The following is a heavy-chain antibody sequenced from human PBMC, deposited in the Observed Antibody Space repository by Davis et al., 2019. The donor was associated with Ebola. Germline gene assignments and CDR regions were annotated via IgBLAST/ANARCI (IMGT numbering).Heavy chain of an antibody. J-gene: IGHJ5*02. CDR1: GFTFSTSA. CDR2: IWFDGVYK. Sequence: GESLKISCTASGFTFSTSAMHWVRQAPGKGLEWVAFIWFDGVYKSYADSVKGRFTISRDISKNTLYLQMSSLRGEDTAVYYCARDGRLPSSTGDSWFDPWGQGTLVTVSS. V-gene: IGHV3-33*01. CDR3: ARDGRLPSSTGDSWFDP. D-gene: IGHD1-14*01.